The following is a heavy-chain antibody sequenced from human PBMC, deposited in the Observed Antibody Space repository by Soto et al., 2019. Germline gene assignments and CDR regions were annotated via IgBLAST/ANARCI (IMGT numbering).Heavy chain of an antibody. V-gene: IGHV1-24*01. J-gene: IGHJ5*02. CDR2: FDPEDGET. D-gene: IGHD6-13*01. CDR3: ATLRSSSWYSFRWFDP. CDR1: GYTLTELS. Sequence: GASVKVSCKVSGYTLTELSMHWVRQAPGKGLEWMGGFDPEDGETIYAQRFQGRVTMTEDTSTDTAYMELSSLRSEDTAVYYCATLRSSSWYSFRWFDPWGQGTLVTVSS.